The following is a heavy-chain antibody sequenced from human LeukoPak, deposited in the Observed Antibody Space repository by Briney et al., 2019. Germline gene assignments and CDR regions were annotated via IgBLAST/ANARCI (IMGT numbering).Heavy chain of an antibody. D-gene: IGHD3-10*01. Sequence: PSETLSLTRSVSGASVGSHQYYWSWIRQAPGKGLEWIGFIHDSGSTLYNPSLKSRIIISRDVSRNQFSLQLTSVTAADTAVYYCARGFGSGNYYYGWFDPWGQGALVTVSS. V-gene: IGHV4-30-4*01. CDR3: ARGFGSGNYYYGWFDP. CDR2: IHDSGST. CDR1: GASVGSHQYY. J-gene: IGHJ5*02.